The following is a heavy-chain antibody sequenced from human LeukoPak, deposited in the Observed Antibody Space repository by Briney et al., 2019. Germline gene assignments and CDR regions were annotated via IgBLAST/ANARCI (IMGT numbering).Heavy chain of an antibody. CDR2: VSPYNVNT. Sequence: ASVKVSCKASGYTFTSNAISWVRQAPGQGLEWMGRVSPYNVNTNYAQRLQGRVTMTTDTSTSTAYMELRSLRSDDTAVYYCARARGGYVDYWGQGTLVTVSS. CDR1: GYTFTSNA. D-gene: IGHD2-15*01. V-gene: IGHV1-18*01. J-gene: IGHJ4*02. CDR3: ARARGGYVDY.